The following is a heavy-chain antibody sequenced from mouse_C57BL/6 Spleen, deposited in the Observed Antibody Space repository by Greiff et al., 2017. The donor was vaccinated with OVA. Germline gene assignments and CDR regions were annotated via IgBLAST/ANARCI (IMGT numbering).Heavy chain of an antibody. CDR3: ARQTPYGNYWYFDV. D-gene: IGHD2-1*01. CDR1: GFSLTSYG. V-gene: IGHV2-6-1*01. Sequence: VQLQESGPGLVAPSQSLSITCTVSGFSLTSYGVHWVRQPPGKGLEWLVVIWRAGSTTYNSALKSRLSISKDKSKSQVFVKMNSLQTKDTAMDDCARQTPYGNYWYFDVWGTGTTVTVSS. J-gene: IGHJ1*03. CDR2: IWRAGST.